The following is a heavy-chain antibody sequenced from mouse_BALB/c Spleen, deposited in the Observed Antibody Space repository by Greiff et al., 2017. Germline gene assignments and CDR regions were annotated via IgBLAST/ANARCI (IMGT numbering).Heavy chain of an antibody. CDR2: IDPANGNT. Sequence: EVQLQQSGAELVKPGASVKLSCTASGFNIKDTYMHWVKQRPEQGLEWIGRIDPANGNTKYDPKFQGKATITADTSSNTAYLQLSSLTSEDTAVYYCARSHYGSSYYAMDYWGQGTSVTVSS. V-gene: IGHV14-3*02. CDR3: ARSHYGSSYYAMDY. CDR1: GFNIKDTY. D-gene: IGHD1-1*01. J-gene: IGHJ4*01.